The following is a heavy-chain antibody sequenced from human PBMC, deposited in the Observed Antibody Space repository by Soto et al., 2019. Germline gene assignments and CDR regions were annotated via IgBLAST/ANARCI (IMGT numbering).Heavy chain of an antibody. D-gene: IGHD2-15*01. V-gene: IGHV1-18*01. CDR1: GYTFTSYC. CDR2: ISAYNGNT. J-gene: IGHJ4*02. CDR3: VVADQPSDFDY. Sequence: ASVKVSCKASGYTFTSYCISWVRQAPGQGLEWMGWISAYNGNTNYAQKLQGRVTMTTDTSTSTAYMELRSLRSDDTAVYDCVVADQPSDFDYWGQGTLVTVSS.